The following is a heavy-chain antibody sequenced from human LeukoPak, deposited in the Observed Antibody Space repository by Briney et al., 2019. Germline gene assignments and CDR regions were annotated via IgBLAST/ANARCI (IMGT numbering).Heavy chain of an antibody. CDR1: GFTLSTYG. CDR3: AKAGALVRGITAIFDY. V-gene: IGHV3-30*02. CDR2: IQYDGTNE. J-gene: IGHJ4*02. D-gene: IGHD3-10*01. Sequence: GGSLRLSCAASGFTLSTYGMHWVRQAPGKGLEWVAFIQYDGTNEYYADSVKGRFTISRDNSKNTLFLQMTSLRADDTAVYYCAKAGALVRGITAIFDYWDQGTLVTVSS.